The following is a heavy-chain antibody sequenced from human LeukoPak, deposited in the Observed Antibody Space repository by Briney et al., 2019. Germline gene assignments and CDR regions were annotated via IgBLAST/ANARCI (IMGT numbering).Heavy chain of an antibody. CDR2: IYHSGST. D-gene: IGHD4-11*01. CDR1: GYSISSGYY. CDR3: ARFRNYDKSYWFDP. Sequence: SETLSLTCTVSGYSISSGYYWGWIRQPPGKGLEWIGGIYHSGSTYYNPPLKSRVTISVDTSKNQFSLKLSSVTAADTAVYYCARFRNYDKSYWFDPWGQGTLVTVSS. J-gene: IGHJ5*02. V-gene: IGHV4-38-2*02.